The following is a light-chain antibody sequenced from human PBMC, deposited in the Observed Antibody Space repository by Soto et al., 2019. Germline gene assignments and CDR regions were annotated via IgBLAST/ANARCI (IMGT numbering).Light chain of an antibody. CDR2: DAS. Sequence: DIQMTQSPSTLSASLGDRVTITCRTSQSISRWLAWYQQKPGKAPKVLIYDASTLESGAPSRFSGSGSGTEFTLTISSLQPDDFASYYCQHYNSFSMYTFGQGTKLEIK. J-gene: IGKJ2*01. CDR1: QSISRW. V-gene: IGKV1-5*01. CDR3: QHYNSFSMYT.